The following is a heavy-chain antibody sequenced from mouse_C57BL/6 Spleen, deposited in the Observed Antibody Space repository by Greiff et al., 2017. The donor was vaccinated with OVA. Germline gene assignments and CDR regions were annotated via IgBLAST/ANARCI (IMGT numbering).Heavy chain of an antibody. D-gene: IGHD1-1*01. Sequence: ESGPGLVKPSQSLSLTCSVTGYSITSGYYWNWIRQFPGNKLEWMGYISYDGSNNYNPSLKNRISITRDTSKNQFFLKLNSVTTEDTATYYCARDYYGSRGDFDYWGQGTTLTVSS. CDR2: ISYDGSN. CDR1: GYSITSGYY. J-gene: IGHJ2*01. CDR3: ARDYYGSRGDFDY. V-gene: IGHV3-6*01.